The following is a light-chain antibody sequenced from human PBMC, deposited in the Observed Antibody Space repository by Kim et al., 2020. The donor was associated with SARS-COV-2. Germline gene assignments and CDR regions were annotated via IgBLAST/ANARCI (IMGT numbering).Light chain of an antibody. CDR2: GAS. CDR1: GSRSG. CDR3: QQHDSYPGT. V-gene: IGKV1-13*02. Sequence: GSRSGLAWDQQRAGEGPRLLVEGASTGGSGGPGRFSGSGSGTDFTLTSSRLQPEDFAAYYCQQHDSYPGTCGGGTKVDIK. J-gene: IGKJ4*02.